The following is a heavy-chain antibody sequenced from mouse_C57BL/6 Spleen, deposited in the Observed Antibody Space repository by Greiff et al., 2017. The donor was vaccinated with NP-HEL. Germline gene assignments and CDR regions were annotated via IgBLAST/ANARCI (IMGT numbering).Heavy chain of an antibody. V-gene: IGHV14-4*01. CDR2: IVPENGDT. CDR3: TTGAKYLDY. D-gene: IGHD1-1*01. Sequence: EVQLQQSGAELVRPGASVKLSCTASGFNIKDDYMHWVKQRPEQGLEWIGWIVPENGDTVSASKFQGKATITADTSSNTAYLQLSSLTSEDTAVYYCTTGAKYLDYWGQGTTLTVSS. CDR1: GFNIKDDY. J-gene: IGHJ2*01.